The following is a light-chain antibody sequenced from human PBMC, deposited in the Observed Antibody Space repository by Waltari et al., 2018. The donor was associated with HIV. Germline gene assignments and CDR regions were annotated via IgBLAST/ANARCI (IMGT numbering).Light chain of an antibody. J-gene: IGLJ2*01. CDR2: EDN. V-gene: IGLV2-8*01. CDR1: SSHVGGYNF. Sequence: SALTQPPSPSGSPGQSVTISCTGTSSHVGGYNFVSSYQQNPGKAPKFIIYEDNKRPSGVPSRFSGSKSGNTASLTVSGLQAEDEADYYCSSYGGSDNRVVFGGGTKLTVL. CDR3: SSYGGSDNRVV.